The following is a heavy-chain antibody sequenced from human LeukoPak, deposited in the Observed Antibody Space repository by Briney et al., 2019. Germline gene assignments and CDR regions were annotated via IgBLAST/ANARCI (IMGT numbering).Heavy chain of an antibody. CDR3: RGVVAAYNWFDP. V-gene: IGHV3-23*01. Sequence: GGSLRLSCAASGFTFSSYAMSWVRQAPGKGLEWVSAISGSGGSTYYADSVKGRFTISRDNSKNTLYLQMNSLRAEDTAVYYCRGVVAAYNWFDPWGQGTLVTVSS. CDR2: ISGSGGST. CDR1: GFTFSSYA. J-gene: IGHJ5*02. D-gene: IGHD2-15*01.